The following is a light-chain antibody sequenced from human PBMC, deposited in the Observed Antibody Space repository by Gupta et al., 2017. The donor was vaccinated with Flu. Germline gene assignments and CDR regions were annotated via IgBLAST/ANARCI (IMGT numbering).Light chain of an antibody. CDR2: EAS. CDR1: QSVSSY. Sequence: ERATLSCRASQSVSSYLAWYQQKPGQAPRLLIYEASNRATGIPARFSGSGSGTDFTLTISSLEPEDFAVYYCQQRSNWPIFTFGPGTKVDIK. J-gene: IGKJ3*01. V-gene: IGKV3-11*01. CDR3: QQRSNWPIFT.